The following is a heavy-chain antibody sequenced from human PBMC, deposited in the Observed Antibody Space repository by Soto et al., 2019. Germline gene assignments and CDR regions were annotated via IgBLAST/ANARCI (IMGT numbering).Heavy chain of an antibody. CDR3: ARVVVVAAANSYYYYYGMDA. J-gene: IGHJ6*02. Sequence: QVQLVQSGAEVKKPGSSVKVSCKASGGTFSSYSISWVRQAPGQGLEWMGRILPRVGIPNYAQKFQGRVTITEYTSTSTAYMDLTSLRSEETAVYYCARVVVVAAANSYYYYYGMDAWGQGTTVTVSS. D-gene: IGHD2-15*01. CDR2: ILPRVGIP. CDR1: GGTFSSYS. V-gene: IGHV1-69*02.